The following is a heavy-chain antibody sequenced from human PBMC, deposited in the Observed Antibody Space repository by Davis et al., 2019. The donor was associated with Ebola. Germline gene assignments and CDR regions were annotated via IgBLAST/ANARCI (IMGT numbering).Heavy chain of an antibody. CDR3: SRDRPLDFFFGDYYGMDV. D-gene: IGHD3-16*01. Sequence: ESLKISCAASGFTFSTYSMSWVRQAPGKGLEWVSSISSDSDYIYYADSAKGRFTISRDNAKNSLYLQMNSLRAEDTAGYYCSRDRPLDFFFGDYYGMDVWGQGTTVTVSS. V-gene: IGHV3-21*01. J-gene: IGHJ6*02. CDR1: GFTFSTYS. CDR2: ISSDSDYI.